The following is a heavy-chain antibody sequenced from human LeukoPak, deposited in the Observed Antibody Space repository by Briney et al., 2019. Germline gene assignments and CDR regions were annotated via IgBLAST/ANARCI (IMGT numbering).Heavy chain of an antibody. Sequence: SQTLSLTCAISGDSFSSNSAAWISLRQSPSRGLEWLGRTYYRSKWYNDYAVSVKSRITINPDTSKNQFSLQLNSVTPEDTAVYYCARDRRGAMAAPPYFDYWGQGTLVTVSS. D-gene: IGHD6-6*01. CDR1: GDSFSSNSAA. J-gene: IGHJ4*02. CDR2: TYYRSKWYN. CDR3: ARDRRGAMAAPPYFDY. V-gene: IGHV6-1*01.